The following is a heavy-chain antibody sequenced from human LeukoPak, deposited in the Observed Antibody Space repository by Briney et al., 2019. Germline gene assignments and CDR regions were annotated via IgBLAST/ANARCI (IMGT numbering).Heavy chain of an antibody. CDR1: GFTFSNYG. Sequence: PGGSLRLSCAASGFTFSNYGMHWVRQAPGKGLEWVAVISYDGTNKYYAESVKDRITISRDNSKKTLYLQMNSLSVEDTAVYYCARDPRRVAAILGFYFDYWGQGILVTVSS. V-gene: IGHV3-30*03. CDR3: ARDPRRVAAILGFYFDY. J-gene: IGHJ4*02. CDR2: ISYDGTNK. D-gene: IGHD1-14*01.